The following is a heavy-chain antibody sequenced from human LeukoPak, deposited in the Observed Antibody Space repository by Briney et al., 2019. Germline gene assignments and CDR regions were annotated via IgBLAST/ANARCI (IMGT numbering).Heavy chain of an antibody. V-gene: IGHV4-4*07. Sequence: SETLSLTCTVSGGSISSYYWSWIRQPAGKGLEWFGRIYTSGSTNYNPSLKSRVTMSVDTSKNQFSLKLSSVTAADTAVYYCARSVAFGRSNPPRHFDYWGQGTLVTVSS. CDR2: IYTSGST. CDR1: GGSISSYY. J-gene: IGHJ4*02. D-gene: IGHD4-4*01. CDR3: ARSVAFGRSNPPRHFDY.